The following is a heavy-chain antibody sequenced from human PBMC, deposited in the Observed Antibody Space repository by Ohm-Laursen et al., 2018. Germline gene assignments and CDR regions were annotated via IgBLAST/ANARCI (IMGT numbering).Heavy chain of an antibody. Sequence: SLRLSCAASGFTFSSYAMSWVRQAPGKGLEWVSGISGSGGSTYYADSVKGRFTIPRDNSKNSLYLQMNSLRAEDTAVYYCAKSSGDSSGYYPDPDYWGQGTLVTVSS. D-gene: IGHD3-22*01. CDR2: ISGSGGST. CDR1: GFTFSSYA. V-gene: IGHV3-23*01. J-gene: IGHJ4*02. CDR3: AKSSGDSSGYYPDPDY.